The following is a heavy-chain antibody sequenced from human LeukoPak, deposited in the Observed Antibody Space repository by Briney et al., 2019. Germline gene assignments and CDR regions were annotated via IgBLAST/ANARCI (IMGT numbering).Heavy chain of an antibody. CDR3: ARGSNRRSLGY. J-gene: IGHJ4*02. CDR1: GGSISSYY. D-gene: IGHD6-6*01. V-gene: IGHV4-4*07. Sequence: SETLSLTCTVSGGSISSYYWSWLRQPAGKGLEWIGRIYTSGSTNYNPSLKSLVTMSVDTSKNQFSLKLSSVTAADTAVYYCARGSNRRSLGYWGQGTLVTVSS. CDR2: IYTSGST.